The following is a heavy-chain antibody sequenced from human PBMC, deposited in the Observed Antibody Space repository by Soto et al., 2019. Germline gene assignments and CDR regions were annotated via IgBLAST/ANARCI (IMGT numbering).Heavy chain of an antibody. J-gene: IGHJ6*03. V-gene: IGHV4-39*07. CDR3: ARARDCSSTSCYGVYYYYYMDV. Sequence: SETLSLTCTVSGGSISSSSYYWGWIRQPPGKGLEWIGSIYYSGSTNYNPSLKSRVTISVDTSKNQFSLKLSSVTAADTAVYYCARARDCSSTSCYGVYYYYYMDVWGKGTTVTVSS. CDR2: IYYSGST. CDR1: GGSISSSSYY. D-gene: IGHD2-2*01.